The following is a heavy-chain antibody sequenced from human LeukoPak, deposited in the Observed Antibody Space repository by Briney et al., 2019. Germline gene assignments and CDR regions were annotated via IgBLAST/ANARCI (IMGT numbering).Heavy chain of an antibody. J-gene: IGHJ4*02. D-gene: IGHD6-19*01. CDR2: ISSDGINK. V-gene: IGHV3-30*18. CDR3: AQARTYSSAWGAGYFDY. CDR1: GFTFSSYA. Sequence: GGSLRLSCAASGFTFSSYAVHWVRQAPGKGLEWVSVISSDGINKYYADSVKGRFTISRDNSRNTLYLQMNSLSAEDTAVYYCAQARTYSSAWGAGYFDYWGQGTLVTVSP.